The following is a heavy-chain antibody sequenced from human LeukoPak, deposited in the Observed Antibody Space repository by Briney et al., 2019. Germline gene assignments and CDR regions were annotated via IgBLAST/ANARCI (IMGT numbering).Heavy chain of an antibody. D-gene: IGHD5-24*01. CDR3: AKGRLNFHDASDF. J-gene: IGHJ3*01. Sequence: PGGSLRLSCAASGFTFSSYAMSWVRQAPGKGLEWVSLIISDGTITYYADSVKGRFTISRDNSKNTLYLQMNSLRAEDTAVYYCAKGRLNFHDASDFWGQGTMVTVSS. CDR2: IISDGTIT. CDR1: GFTFSSYA. V-gene: IGHV3-23*01.